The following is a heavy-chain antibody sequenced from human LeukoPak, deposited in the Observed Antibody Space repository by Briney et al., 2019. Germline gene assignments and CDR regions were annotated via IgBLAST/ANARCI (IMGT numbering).Heavy chain of an antibody. J-gene: IGHJ4*02. V-gene: IGHV3-48*02. Sequence: GGSLRLSCAASGFTFSSYSMNWVRQAPGKGLEWVSYISSSSSTIYYADSVKGRFTISRDNAKNSLFLQMDSLRDEDTAVYYCARGAILTGHFDYWGQGTLATVSS. CDR2: ISSSSSTI. D-gene: IGHD3-9*01. CDR3: ARGAILTGHFDY. CDR1: GFTFSSYS.